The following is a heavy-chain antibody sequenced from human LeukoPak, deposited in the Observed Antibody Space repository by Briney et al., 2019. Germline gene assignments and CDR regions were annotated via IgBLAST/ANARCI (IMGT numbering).Heavy chain of an antibody. CDR1: GLIFSSYA. Sequence: GGSLRLSCAASGLIFSSYAMSWVRQAPGKGLEWVANTKQDETEKHYADSVKGRFTISRDNAQNSLYLQMNSLRAEDTAVYFCARNRQWLLADYWGQGTVVTVSS. V-gene: IGHV3-7*04. CDR3: ARNRQWLLADY. CDR2: TKQDETEK. J-gene: IGHJ4*02. D-gene: IGHD3-22*01.